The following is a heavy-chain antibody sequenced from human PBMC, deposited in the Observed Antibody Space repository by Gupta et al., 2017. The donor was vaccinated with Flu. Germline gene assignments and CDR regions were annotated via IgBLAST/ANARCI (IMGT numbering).Heavy chain of an antibody. Sequence: QVQLVESGGGVVQPGRSLRLSCAASGFPFSSYGMHGVRQAPGKGLEWVAVIWYDGSNKYYADSVKGRFTISRDNSKNTLYLQMNSLRAEDTAVYYCARDAEKYSGSLYYFDYWGQGTLVTVSS. CDR3: ARDAEKYSGSLYYFDY. J-gene: IGHJ4*02. V-gene: IGHV3-33*01. D-gene: IGHD1-26*01. CDR1: GFPFSSYG. CDR2: IWYDGSNK.